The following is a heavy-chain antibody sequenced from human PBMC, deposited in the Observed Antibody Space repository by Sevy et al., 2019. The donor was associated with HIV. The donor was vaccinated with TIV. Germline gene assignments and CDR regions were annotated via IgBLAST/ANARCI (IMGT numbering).Heavy chain of an antibody. CDR1: GFTFSDYF. D-gene: IGHD2-21*01. Sequence: GGSLRLSCAASGFTFSDYFMGWVRQAPGKGLEWVANIKQDGNQKNYVDSVKGRFTISRDNAKNSLYLQMNRLRVDDTAVYYCARELWPGDYWGQGTLVTVSS. CDR3: ARELWPGDY. V-gene: IGHV3-7*01. J-gene: IGHJ4*02. CDR2: IKQDGNQK.